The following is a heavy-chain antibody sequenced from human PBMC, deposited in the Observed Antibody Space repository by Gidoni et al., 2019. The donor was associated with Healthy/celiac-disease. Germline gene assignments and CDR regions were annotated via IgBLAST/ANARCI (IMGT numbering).Heavy chain of an antibody. CDR1: GYTFTSYG. CDR2: ISTYNGNT. J-gene: IGHJ4*02. V-gene: IGHV1-18*01. D-gene: IGHD3-22*01. Sequence: VQLVQSGAEVKKPGASVKVSCKASGYTFTSYGISWVRQPPGQGLEWMGWISTYNGNTNYAQKLQGRVTMTTDTSTSTAYMELRSLRSDDTAVYYCAREYDSSGYYYGGYFDYWGQGTLVTVSS. CDR3: AREYDSSGYYYGGYFDY.